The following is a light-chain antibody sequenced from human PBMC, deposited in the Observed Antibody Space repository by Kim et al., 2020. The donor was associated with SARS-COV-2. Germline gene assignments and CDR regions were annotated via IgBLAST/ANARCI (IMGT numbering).Light chain of an antibody. J-gene: IGLJ2*01. Sequence: SYELTQPPSVSVAPGQTATISCGGNDIGSKSVHWYRQRPGQAPVLVIYYDSERPSGIPDRFSGSNSGNTATLTIGGVEAGDEADYYCQVWDSSRDHVIFGGGTQLTVL. CDR2: YDS. CDR3: QVWDSSRDHVI. CDR1: DIGSKS. V-gene: IGLV3-21*04.